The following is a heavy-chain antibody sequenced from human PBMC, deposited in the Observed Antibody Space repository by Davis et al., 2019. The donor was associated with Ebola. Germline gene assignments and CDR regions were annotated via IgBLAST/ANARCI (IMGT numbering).Heavy chain of an antibody. V-gene: IGHV3-73*01. D-gene: IGHD4-11*01. Sequence: PGGSLRLSCAASGFTFSGSAMHWVRQASGKGLEWVGRIRSKANSYATAYAASVKGRFTISRDDSKNTAYLQMNSLKTEDTAVYYCTRHNGGPYSNGVVDVWGQGTTVTVSS. CDR2: IRSKANSYAT. CDR1: GFTFSGSA. J-gene: IGHJ6*02. CDR3: TRHNGGPYSNGVVDV.